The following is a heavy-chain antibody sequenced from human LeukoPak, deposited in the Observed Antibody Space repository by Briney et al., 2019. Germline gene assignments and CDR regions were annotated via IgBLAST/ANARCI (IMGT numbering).Heavy chain of an antibody. V-gene: IGHV1-69*05. Sequence: LVKVSCKASGGTFSSYAISWVRHAPGQGLEWMGGIIPIFGTANYAQKFQGRVTITTDESTSTAYMELSSLRSEYTAVYYCARGRCSSTSCYALFYWGQGTLVTVSS. CDR2: IIPIFGTA. CDR3: ARGRCSSTSCYALFY. J-gene: IGHJ4*02. CDR1: GGTFSSYA. D-gene: IGHD2-2*01.